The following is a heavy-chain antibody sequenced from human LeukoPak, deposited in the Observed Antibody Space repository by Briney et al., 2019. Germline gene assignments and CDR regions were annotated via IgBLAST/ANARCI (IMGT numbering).Heavy chain of an antibody. D-gene: IGHD3-3*01. CDR3: AREDFWSGYARHHYYFDY. J-gene: IGHJ4*02. CDR1: GFTFSSYA. V-gene: IGHV3-30-3*01. Sequence: GGSLRLSCAASGFTFSSYAMHWVRQAPGKGLEWVAVISYDGSNKYYADSVKGRFTISRDNSKNTLYLQTNSLRAEDTAVYYCAREDFWSGYARHHYYFDYWGQGTLVTVSS. CDR2: ISYDGSNK.